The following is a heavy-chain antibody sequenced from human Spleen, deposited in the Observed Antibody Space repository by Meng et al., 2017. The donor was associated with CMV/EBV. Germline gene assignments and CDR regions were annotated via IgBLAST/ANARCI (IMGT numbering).Heavy chain of an antibody. D-gene: IGHD3-10*01. J-gene: IGHJ4*02. V-gene: IGHV2-5*02. CDR3: AHRQSTRFGMGYYFDY. Sequence: QITWEESGPTLVKPTQTLTLTCTFSGFSLSTTSVAVGWIRRPPGKTLEWLALIYWDDDKRYSPSLKSRLTITKDTSKNQVVLTMTNMDPVDTATYYCAHRQSTRFGMGYYFDYWGQGTLVTVSS. CDR1: GFSLSTTSVA. CDR2: IYWDDDK.